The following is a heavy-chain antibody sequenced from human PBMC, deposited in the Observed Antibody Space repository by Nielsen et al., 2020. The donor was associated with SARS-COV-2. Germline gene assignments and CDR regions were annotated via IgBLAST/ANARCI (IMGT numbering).Heavy chain of an antibody. J-gene: IGHJ4*02. D-gene: IGHD3-9*01. CDR3: ARDLELLTNYYALDY. V-gene: IGHV3-30-3*01. CDR2: ISYDGSNK. Sequence: GESLKISCAASGFTFSSYAMHWVRQAPGKGLEWVAVISYDGSNKYYADSVKGRFTISRDNSKNTLYVLMNSLRDEDTAVYYCARDLELLTNYYALDYWGQGTLVTVSS. CDR1: GFTFSSYA.